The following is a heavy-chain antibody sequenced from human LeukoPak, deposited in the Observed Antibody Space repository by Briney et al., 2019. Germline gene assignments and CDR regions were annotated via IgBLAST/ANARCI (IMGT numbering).Heavy chain of an antibody. V-gene: IGHV1-8*03. CDR3: ARDLKIAVEHDIYYYYYMDV. J-gene: IGHJ6*03. D-gene: IGHD6-19*01. CDR1: GYTFTNYD. CDR2: MNPNSGNT. Sequence: ASVKVSCKASGYTFTNYDINWVRQATGQGLEWMGYMNPNSGNTGYAQKFQDRVTITSDTSISTAYMELSSLRSDDTAVYYCARDLKIAVEHDIYYYYYMDVWGKGTTVTVSS.